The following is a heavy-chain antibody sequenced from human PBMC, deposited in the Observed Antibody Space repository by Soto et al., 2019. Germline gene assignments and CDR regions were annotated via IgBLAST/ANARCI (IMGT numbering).Heavy chain of an antibody. Sequence: QVQLVQSGAEVKRPGASVKISCRASGYTFVDYALHWVRQAPGQVLEWVGWMNANTGNIKYSQNFEDRVSITRDRATSTAYMELRGLRSEDTAVYFCTREAIVAENWFDPWGQGTLVTVSS. CDR1: GYTFVDYA. V-gene: IGHV1-3*01. D-gene: IGHD2-21*01. CDR3: TREAIVAENWFDP. CDR2: MNANTGNI. J-gene: IGHJ5*02.